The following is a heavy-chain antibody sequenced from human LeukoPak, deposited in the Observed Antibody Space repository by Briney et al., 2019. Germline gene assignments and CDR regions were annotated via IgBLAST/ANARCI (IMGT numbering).Heavy chain of an antibody. CDR1: RGHLCGYH. D-gene: IGHD4-17*01. CDR3: ARGASVTTSRTYWYFDL. J-gene: IGHJ2*01. CDR2: INHSGST. Sequence: SETLFLTLAGHRGHLCGYHWSSIRQTPAKGQERIGEINHSGSTNYNPSLKSRVTISVDTSKNQFSLKLSSVTAADTAVYYCARGASVTTSRTYWYFDLWGRGTLVTVSS. V-gene: IGHV4-34*01.